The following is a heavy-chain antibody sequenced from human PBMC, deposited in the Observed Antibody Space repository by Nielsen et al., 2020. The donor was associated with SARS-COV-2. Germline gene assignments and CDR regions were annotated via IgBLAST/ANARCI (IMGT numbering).Heavy chain of an antibody. CDR1: GFAFSGST. CDR3: TITEYSNYSDY. J-gene: IGHJ4*02. CDR2: IRSKANTYAT. D-gene: IGHD4-11*01. Sequence: GESLKISCAASGFAFSGSTIHWVRQASGKGLEWVGRIRSKANTYATAYTASVKGRFTISRDDSKNTAYLQMNSLKTEDTAVYYCTITEYSNYSDYWGQGTLVTVSS. V-gene: IGHV3-73*01.